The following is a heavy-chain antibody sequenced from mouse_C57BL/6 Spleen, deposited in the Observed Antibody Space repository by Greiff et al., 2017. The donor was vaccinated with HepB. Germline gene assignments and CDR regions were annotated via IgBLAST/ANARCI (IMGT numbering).Heavy chain of an antibody. CDR1: GFTFSSYA. J-gene: IGHJ3*01. CDR3: TRDLLTGTWFAY. CDR2: ISSGGDYI. Sequence: DVMLVESGEGLVKPGGSLKLSCAASGFTFSSYAMSWVRQTPEKRLEWVAYISSGGDYIYYADTVKGRFTISRDNARNTLYLQMSSLKSEDTARYYCTRDLLTGTWFAYWGQGTLVTVSA. V-gene: IGHV5-9-1*02. D-gene: IGHD4-1*01.